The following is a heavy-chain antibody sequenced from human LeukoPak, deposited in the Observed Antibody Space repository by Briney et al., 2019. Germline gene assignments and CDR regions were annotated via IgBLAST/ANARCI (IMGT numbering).Heavy chain of an antibody. D-gene: IGHD3-10*01. CDR2: ICYSGST. V-gene: IGHV4-59*01. CDR1: GGSISSYY. J-gene: IGHJ6*02. CDR3: ARPGADYYYGMDV. Sequence: SETLSLTCTVSGGSISSYYWSWIRQPPGKGLEWIGYICYSGSTNYNPSLKSRVTISVDTSKNQFSLKLSSVTAADTAVYYCARPGADYYYGMDVWGQGTTVTVSS.